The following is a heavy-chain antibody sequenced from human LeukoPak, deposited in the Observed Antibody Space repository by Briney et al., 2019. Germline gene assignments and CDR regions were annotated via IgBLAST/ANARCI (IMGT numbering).Heavy chain of an antibody. D-gene: IGHD5/OR15-5a*01. J-gene: IGHJ4*02. V-gene: IGHV3-11*06. Sequence: GGSLRLSCAASGFTFSDYYMSWIRQAPGKGLQWVSYISSGSSYTNYVDSVKGRFTVSRDNAKNSLYLQMNSLRAEDTAVYYCAGGVYGYNAFDFWGQGTLVSVSS. CDR1: GFTFSDYY. CDR3: AGGVYGYNAFDF. CDR2: ISSGSSYT.